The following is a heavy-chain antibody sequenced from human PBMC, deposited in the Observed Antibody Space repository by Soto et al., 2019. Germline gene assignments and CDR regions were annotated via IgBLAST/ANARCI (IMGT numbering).Heavy chain of an antibody. CDR1: GGSISSSSYY. D-gene: IGHD3-3*01. CDR3: ASDRHDFWSGYSPNTPEVDV. J-gene: IGHJ6*02. V-gene: IGHV4-39*01. CDR2: IYYSGST. Sequence: SETLSLTCTVSGGSISSSSYYWGWIRQPPGKGLEWIGSIYYSGSTYYNPSLKSRVTISVDTSKNQFSLKLSSVTAADTAVYYCASDRHDFWSGYSPNTPEVDVWGQGTTVTVSS.